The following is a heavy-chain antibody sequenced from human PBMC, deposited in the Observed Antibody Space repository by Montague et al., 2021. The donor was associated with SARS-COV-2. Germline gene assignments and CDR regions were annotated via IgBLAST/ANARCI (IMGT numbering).Heavy chain of an antibody. CDR3: ARTYYGGRPFDY. Sequence: PALVNPTQTLTLTCTFSGFSLSTSGMCVSWIRQPPGKALEWLARIDWDDDKYYSTSLKTRLTISKDTSKNQMVLTMTNMDPVDTATYYCARTYYGGRPFDYWGQGTLVTVSS. J-gene: IGHJ4*02. CDR1: GFSLSTSGMC. D-gene: IGHD4-23*01. V-gene: IGHV2-70*11. CDR2: IDWDDDK.